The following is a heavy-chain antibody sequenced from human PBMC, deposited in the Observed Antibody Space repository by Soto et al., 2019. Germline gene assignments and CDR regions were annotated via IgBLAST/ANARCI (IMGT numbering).Heavy chain of an antibody. V-gene: IGHV5-51*01. CDR3: ARLGQWPTHSAISYYYGMDV. J-gene: IGHJ6*02. CDR1: GYSFTSYW. CDR2: IYPGDSDT. Sequence: PGESLKISCKGSGYSFTSYWIGWVRQMPGKGMEWMGIIYPGDSDTRYSPSFQGQVTISADKSISTAYLQWSSLKASDTAMYYCARLGQWPTHSAISYYYGMDVWGQGTTVTVSS. D-gene: IGHD6-19*01.